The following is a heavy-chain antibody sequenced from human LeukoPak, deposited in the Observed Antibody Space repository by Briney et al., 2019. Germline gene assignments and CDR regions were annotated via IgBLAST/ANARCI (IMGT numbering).Heavy chain of an antibody. CDR3: ARDRWSGSSLLYYYYMDV. CDR2: IKEDGSEK. J-gene: IGHJ6*03. V-gene: IGHV3-7*01. CDR1: RFTFSDYY. D-gene: IGHD1-26*01. Sequence: GSLRLSCAASRFTFSDYYMTWVRQAPGRGLEWVANIKEDGSEKNYVDSVKGRFTISRDNAKNSVYLLLNSLTPEDTAVYYCARDRWSGSSLLYYYYMDVWGKGTTVTISS.